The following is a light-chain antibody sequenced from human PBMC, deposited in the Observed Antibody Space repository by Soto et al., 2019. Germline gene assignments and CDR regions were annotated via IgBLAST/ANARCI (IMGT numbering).Light chain of an antibody. Sequence: EIVLTQSPGTLSLSPGERATLSCRASQTVSSYLTWYQQRPGQAPRLLISGASRRATGIPDRFSGSGSGTDFTLTISRLEPEDFALYYCQQYGTSPITFGQGTRLEIK. CDR2: GAS. V-gene: IGKV3-20*01. J-gene: IGKJ5*01. CDR3: QQYGTSPIT. CDR1: QTVSSY.